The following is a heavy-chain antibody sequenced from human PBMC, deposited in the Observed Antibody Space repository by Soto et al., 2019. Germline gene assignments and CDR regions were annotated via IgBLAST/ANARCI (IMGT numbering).Heavy chain of an antibody. CDR1: GGSFSTYY. D-gene: IGHD3-9*01. V-gene: IGHV4-34*01. Sequence: PSETLSLTCVVSGGSFSTYYYSWIRQSPGKGLEWIGEINHNGNNNYSPSLKSRVTMSLDTSKNQFSLKLTSVTAADTAVYYCARGGSNDWQVDFDISGQVPMVTFSS. CDR2: INHNGNN. J-gene: IGHJ3*02. CDR3: ARGGSNDWQVDFDI.